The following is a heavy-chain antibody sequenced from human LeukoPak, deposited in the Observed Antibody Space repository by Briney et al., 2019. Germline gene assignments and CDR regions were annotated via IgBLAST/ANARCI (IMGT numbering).Heavy chain of an antibody. CDR2: IYYSGST. D-gene: IGHD6-19*01. V-gene: IGHV4-59*01. CDR3: AGVEVGYSSGWQYYYYYGMDV. CDR1: GGSFSGYY. Sequence: PSETLSLTCAVYGGSFSGYYWSWIRQPPGKGLEWIGYIYYSGSTNYNPSLKSRVTISVDTSKNQFSLKLSSVTAADTAVYYCAGVEVGYSSGWQYYYYYGMDVWGQGTTVTVSS. J-gene: IGHJ6*02.